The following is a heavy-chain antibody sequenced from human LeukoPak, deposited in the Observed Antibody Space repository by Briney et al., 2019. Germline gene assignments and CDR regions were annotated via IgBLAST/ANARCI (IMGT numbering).Heavy chain of an antibody. CDR2: IYYSGST. D-gene: IGHD5-24*01. J-gene: IGHJ4*02. CDR1: GGSTSSGDYY. V-gene: IGHV4-31*03. Sequence: PSETLSLTRTVSGGSTSSGDYYWSWIRQHPGTGLEWIGYIYYSGSTYYNPSLKSRLTISIDTSKNQFSLKLSSVTAADTAVYYCARVKRFGDYLDYWGQGTLVTVAS. CDR3: ARVKRFGDYLDY.